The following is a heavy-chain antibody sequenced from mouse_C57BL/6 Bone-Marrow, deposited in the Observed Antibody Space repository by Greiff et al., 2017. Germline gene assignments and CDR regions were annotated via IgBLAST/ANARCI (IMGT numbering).Heavy chain of an antibody. J-gene: IGHJ1*03. V-gene: IGHV5-6*02. CDR1: GFTFSSYG. CDR2: ISSGGSYT. CDR3: ARHRYFDV. Sequence: DVMLVESGGDLVKPGGSLKLSCAASGFTFSSYGMSWVRQTPDKRLEWVATISSGGSYTYYPDSVKGRFPISRDNAKNTLYLQMSSLKSEDTAMYYCARHRYFDVWGTGTTVTVSS.